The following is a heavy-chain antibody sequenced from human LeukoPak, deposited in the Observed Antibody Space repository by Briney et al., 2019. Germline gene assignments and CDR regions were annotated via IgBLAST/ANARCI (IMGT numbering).Heavy chain of an antibody. CDR3: AKELNGYYYDSSGYPPAFDY. D-gene: IGHD3-22*01. CDR1: GFTFSSYS. CDR2: ISSSSSYI. Sequence: GGSLRLSCAASGFTFSSYSMNWVRQAPGKGLEWVSSISSSSSYIYYADSVKGQFTTSRDNSKNTLYLQMNSLRAEDTAAYYCAKELNGYYYDSSGYPPAFDYWGQGTLVTVSS. V-gene: IGHV3-21*01. J-gene: IGHJ4*02.